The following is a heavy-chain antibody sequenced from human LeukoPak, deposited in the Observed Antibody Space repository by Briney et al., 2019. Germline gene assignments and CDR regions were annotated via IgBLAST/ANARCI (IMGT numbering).Heavy chain of an antibody. J-gene: IGHJ3*02. CDR1: GGTFSSYA. CDR3: ASVSGVYSSSPYDAFDI. D-gene: IGHD6-13*01. V-gene: IGHV1-69*04. Sequence: SVKVSCKASGGTFSSYAISWVRQAPGQGLEWMGRIIPILGIANYAQKLQGRVTMTTDTSTSTAYMELRSLRSDDTAVYYCASVSGVYSSSPYDAFDIWGQGTMVTVSS. CDR2: IIPILGIA.